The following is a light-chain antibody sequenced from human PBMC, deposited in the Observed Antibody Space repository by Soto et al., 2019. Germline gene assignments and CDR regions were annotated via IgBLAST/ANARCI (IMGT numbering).Light chain of an antibody. Sequence: DIQMTQSPSTLSGSVGDRVTNTCRASQSISSWLAWYQQKPGKAPKLLIYDASSLESGVPSRFSGSGSGTEFTLTISSLQPDDFATYYCQQYNSYWTFGQGTNVDIK. CDR2: DAS. CDR1: QSISSW. CDR3: QQYNSYWT. V-gene: IGKV1-5*01. J-gene: IGKJ1*01.